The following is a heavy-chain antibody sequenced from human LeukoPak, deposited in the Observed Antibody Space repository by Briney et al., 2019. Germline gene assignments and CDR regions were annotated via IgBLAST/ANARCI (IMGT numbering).Heavy chain of an antibody. CDR1: GYTFTGYY. CDR2: INPNSGGT. V-gene: IGHV1-2*02. D-gene: IGHD3-3*01. CDR3: ASNPQTDYDFWSGYLDP. J-gene: IGHJ3*01. Sequence: ASVKVSCKASGYTFTGYYTHWVRQAPGQGLEWMGWINPNSGGTNYAQKFQGRVTMTRDTSISTAYMELSRLRSDDTAVYYCASNPQTDYDFWSGYLDPWGQGTMVTVSS.